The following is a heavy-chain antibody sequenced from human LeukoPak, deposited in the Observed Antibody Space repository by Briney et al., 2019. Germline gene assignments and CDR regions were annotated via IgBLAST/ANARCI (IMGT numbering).Heavy chain of an antibody. Sequence: SETLSLTCTVSGGSISSYYWSWVRQPPGKGLEWIGYIYYSGSTNYNPSLKSRVTISVDTSKNQFSLKLSSVTAADTAVYYCARVGSSSVDYWGQGTLVTVSS. CDR1: GGSISSYY. J-gene: IGHJ4*02. D-gene: IGHD6-6*01. CDR2: IYYSGST. V-gene: IGHV4-59*08. CDR3: ARVGSSSVDY.